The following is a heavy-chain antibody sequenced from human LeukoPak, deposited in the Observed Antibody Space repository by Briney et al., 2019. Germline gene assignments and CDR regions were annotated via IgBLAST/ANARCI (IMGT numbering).Heavy chain of an antibody. V-gene: IGHV3-53*01. J-gene: IGHJ3*02. CDR1: GFTFSSNY. D-gene: IGHD1-26*01. CDR2: IYSGGAT. CDR3: ARDAVGWSAFDI. Sequence: PGGSLRLSCAASGFTFSSNYMSWVRQAPGKGLEWVSLIYSGGATYYADSVKGRFAISRDNSKNTLYLQMNSLRAGDTAVYYCARDAVGWSAFDIWGQGTMVTVSS.